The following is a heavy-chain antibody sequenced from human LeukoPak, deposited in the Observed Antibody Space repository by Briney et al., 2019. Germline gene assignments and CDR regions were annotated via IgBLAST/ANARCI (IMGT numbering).Heavy chain of an antibody. CDR2: TYYRSKWYN. D-gene: IGHD5-18*01. V-gene: IGHV6-1*01. CDR1: GDSVSSNSAA. Sequence: SQTLSLTCAISGDSVSSNSAAWNWIRQSPSRGLEWLGRTYYRSKWYNDYAASVKSRITINPDTSKNQFSLQLNSVTPEDTAVYYCARDLSTGTAVVEDHFDYWGQGILVTVSS. CDR3: ARDLSTGTAVVEDHFDY. J-gene: IGHJ4*02.